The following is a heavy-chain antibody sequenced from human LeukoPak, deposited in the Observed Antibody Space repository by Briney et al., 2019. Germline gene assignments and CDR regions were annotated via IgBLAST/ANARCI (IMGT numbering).Heavy chain of an antibody. CDR2: ISSSSSYI. J-gene: IGHJ4*02. CDR3: ARDESPVLVEGALDY. V-gene: IGHV3-21*01. Sequence: GGSLRLSCAASGFTFSSYSMNWVRQAPGKGLEWVSSISSSSSYIYYADSAKGRFTISRDNAKNSLYLQMNSLRAEDTAVYYCARDESPVLVEGALDYWGQGTLVTVSS. D-gene: IGHD2-15*01. CDR1: GFTFSSYS.